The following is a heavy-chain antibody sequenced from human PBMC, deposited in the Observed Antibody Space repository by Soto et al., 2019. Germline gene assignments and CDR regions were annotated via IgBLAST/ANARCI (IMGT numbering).Heavy chain of an antibody. D-gene: IGHD5-18*01. Sequence: SETLSLTCNVSGDPITSYFWSWIRQPAGKGLEWIGHLFPGGPTSHNTSLKSRVSMSMDTSKNQFSLTLTSVTAADTAVYFCARTLSGFTYGSRQFYFDYWGQGTLVTVSS. CDR2: LFPGGPT. V-gene: IGHV4-4*07. CDR1: GDPITSYF. J-gene: IGHJ4*02. CDR3: ARTLSGFTYGSRQFYFDY.